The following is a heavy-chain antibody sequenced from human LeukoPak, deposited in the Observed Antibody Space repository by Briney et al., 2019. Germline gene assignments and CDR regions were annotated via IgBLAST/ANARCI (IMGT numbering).Heavy chain of an antibody. CDR1: GFTFSSYS. V-gene: IGHV3-48*04. CDR2: ISSSSSTI. D-gene: IGHD4/OR15-4a*01. Sequence: GGSLRLSCAASGFTFSSYSMNWVRQAPGKGLEWVSYISSSSSTIYYADSVKGRFTISRDNAKNSLYLQMNSLRAEDTALYYCARHSYGGLNYYYFYMDVWGKGTTVTVSS. CDR3: ARHSYGGLNYYYFYMDV. J-gene: IGHJ6*03.